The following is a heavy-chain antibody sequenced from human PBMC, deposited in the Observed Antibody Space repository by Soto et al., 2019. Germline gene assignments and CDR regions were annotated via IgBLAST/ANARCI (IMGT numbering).Heavy chain of an antibody. V-gene: IGHV3-33*01. CDR2: IWADGSNK. J-gene: IGHJ4*02. D-gene: IGHD4-17*01. CDR3: ATDYGSSPFDF. CDR1: GFTFSTYG. Sequence: QVQLVESGGGVVQPGRSLRLSCAASGFTFSTYGMHWVRQAPGKGLEWVAVIWADGSNKIYVDSVKGRFTISRDNSKNMLNLQMNSLRVEDTAIYYCATDYGSSPFDFWGQGTLVTVSS.